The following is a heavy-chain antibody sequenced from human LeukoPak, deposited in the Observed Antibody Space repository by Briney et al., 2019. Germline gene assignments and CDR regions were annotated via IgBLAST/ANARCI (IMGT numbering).Heavy chain of an antibody. Sequence: GGSLRLSCAAPGFTFSTYWMNWYRQAPGKGLEWVGNINQDASEINYVDSVRGRFTISRDNAKNSLHLQMNSLRAEDTAVYYCATDRDNSDWQKRFDSWGQGTLVTVSS. CDR2: INQDASEI. V-gene: IGHV3-7*01. CDR1: GFTFSTYW. CDR3: ATDRDNSDWQKRFDS. D-gene: IGHD2-21*02. J-gene: IGHJ4*02.